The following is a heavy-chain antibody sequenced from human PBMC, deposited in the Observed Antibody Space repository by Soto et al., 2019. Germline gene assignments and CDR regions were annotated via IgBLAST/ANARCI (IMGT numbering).Heavy chain of an antibody. D-gene: IGHD3-22*01. CDR2: ISSSSSYI. J-gene: IGHJ4*02. Sequence: PGGSLRLSCAASGFTFSSYSMNWVHQAPGKGLEWVSSISSSSSYIYYADSVKGRFTISRDNAKNSLYLQMNSLRAEDTAVYYCARVRRYYDSSGYFLFDYWGQGTLVTVSS. CDR3: ARVRRYYDSSGYFLFDY. V-gene: IGHV3-21*01. CDR1: GFTFSSYS.